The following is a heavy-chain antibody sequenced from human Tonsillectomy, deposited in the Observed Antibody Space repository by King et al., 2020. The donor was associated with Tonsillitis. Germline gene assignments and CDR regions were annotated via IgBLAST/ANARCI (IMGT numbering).Heavy chain of an antibody. Sequence: VQLQESGPGLVKPSETLSLTCTVSGGSISSYYWSWIRQPPGKGLEWIGYIYYIGSTNYNPSLKSRVTISVDTSKNQFSLKLSSVTAADTAVYDCARGLSMITFGGVISIDAFDIWGQGTMVTVSS. D-gene: IGHD3-16*02. CDR2: IYYIGST. CDR3: ARGLSMITFGGVISIDAFDI. J-gene: IGHJ3*02. V-gene: IGHV4-59*01. CDR1: GGSISSYY.